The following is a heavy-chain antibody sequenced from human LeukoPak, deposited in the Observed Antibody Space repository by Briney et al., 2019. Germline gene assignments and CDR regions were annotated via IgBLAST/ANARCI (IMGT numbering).Heavy chain of an antibody. CDR1: GGSISSNY. CDR3: ARRGTAFDI. V-gene: IGHV4-59*01. D-gene: IGHD3-16*01. Sequence: SETLSLTCTVSGGSISSNYWSWIRQPPGKGLEWIGYIYYSGSTDYNPSLKSRVTISVDTSKNQFSLKLSSVTAADTAMYYCARRGTAFDIWGQGTMVTVSS. J-gene: IGHJ3*02. CDR2: IYYSGST.